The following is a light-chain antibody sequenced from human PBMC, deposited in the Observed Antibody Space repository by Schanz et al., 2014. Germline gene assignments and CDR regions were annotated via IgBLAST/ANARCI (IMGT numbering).Light chain of an antibody. J-gene: IGLJ3*02. V-gene: IGLV1-51*01. CDR3: GTWDTRLSAWV. CDR1: SSNIGSNP. CDR2: DNH. Sequence: QSVLAQPPSASGTPGQRVTISCSGSSSNIGSNPVNWYQQFPGTVPKVLIYDNHYRPSGIPDRFSGSKSGTSATLGITGLQTGDEADYYCGTWDTRLSAWVFGGGTKLTVL.